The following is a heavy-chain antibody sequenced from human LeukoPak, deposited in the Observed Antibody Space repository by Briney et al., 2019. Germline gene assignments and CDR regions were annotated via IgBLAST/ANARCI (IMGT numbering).Heavy chain of an antibody. CDR2: VNHSGST. CDR1: GGPFNNYY. D-gene: IGHD3-10*01. V-gene: IGHV4-34*01. J-gene: IGHJ4*02. Sequence: PSETQSLTCAVYGGPFNNYYRSWLRQPPRKGLVWMGEVNHSGSTNYNPSLTSRVTISVDTSKNQFSLKLSSVTAAEPAVYYCARGVRLLWFGELLDRDTPFDYWGQGTLVTVSS. CDR3: ARGVRLLWFGELLDRDTPFDY.